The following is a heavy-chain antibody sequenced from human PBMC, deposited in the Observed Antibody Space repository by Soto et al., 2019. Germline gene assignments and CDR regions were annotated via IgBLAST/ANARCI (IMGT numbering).Heavy chain of an antibody. D-gene: IGHD4-17*01. V-gene: IGHV1-18*01. CDR3: ARTPMTTVTNHY. Sequence: ASVKVSCKASGGTFSSYTISWVRQAPGQGLEWMGKINAGGGIINYAQKFQGRVTMTTDTSTSTAYMELRSLRSDDTAVYYCARTPMTTVTNHYWGQGTLVTVSS. CDR2: INAGGGII. CDR1: GGTFSSYT. J-gene: IGHJ4*02.